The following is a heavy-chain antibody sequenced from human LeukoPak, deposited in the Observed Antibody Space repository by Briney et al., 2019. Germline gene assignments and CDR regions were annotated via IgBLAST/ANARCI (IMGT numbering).Heavy chain of an antibody. J-gene: IGHJ5*02. Sequence: GASVKVSCKASGYTFTSYGISWVRQAPGQGLEWMGWISAYNGNTNYAQKLQGRVTMTTDTSTSTAYMELRRLRSDDTAVYYCARGPPIVATIDSGWFDPWGQGTLVTVSS. V-gene: IGHV1-18*01. CDR3: ARGPPIVATIDSGWFDP. D-gene: IGHD5-12*01. CDR2: ISAYNGNT. CDR1: GYTFTSYG.